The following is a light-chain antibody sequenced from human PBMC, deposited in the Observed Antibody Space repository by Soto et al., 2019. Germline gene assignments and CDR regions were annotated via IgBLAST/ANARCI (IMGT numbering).Light chain of an antibody. J-gene: IGKJ5*01. CDR1: QSIGKH. Sequence: DIQMTHSPSSLSASVGDRVTITCRASQSIGKHLNWYQQKPGKAPKFLIYSVSSLQSGVPSRFSGSGSGTDFTLTITSLQPEDFAVYYCQQRSSWPPTFGQGTRLEIK. V-gene: IGKV1-39*01. CDR2: SVS. CDR3: QQRSSWPPT.